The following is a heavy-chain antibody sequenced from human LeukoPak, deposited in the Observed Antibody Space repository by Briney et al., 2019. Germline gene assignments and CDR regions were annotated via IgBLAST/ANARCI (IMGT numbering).Heavy chain of an antibody. D-gene: IGHD4-17*01. CDR2: IYYSGST. Sequence: SETLSLTCTVSGGSIRSYYWSWIRQPPGKGLEWIGYIYYSGSTNYNPSFKSQVTISVDTSKNQFSLNLSSVTAADTAVYYCAREGDDYGDLGNWFDPWGQGTLVTVSS. J-gene: IGHJ5*02. V-gene: IGHV4-59*12. CDR1: GGSIRSYY. CDR3: AREGDDYGDLGNWFDP.